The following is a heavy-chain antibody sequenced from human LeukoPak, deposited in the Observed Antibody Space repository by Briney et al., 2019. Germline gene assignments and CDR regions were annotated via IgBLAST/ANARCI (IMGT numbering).Heavy chain of an antibody. CDR2: ISSSSSYI. CDR3: ARGPWLVSDITSFDY. Sequence: GGSLRLSCAASGFTFSSYSMNWVRQAPGKGLEWVSSISSSSSYIYYADSVKGRFTISRDNAKNSLYLQMNSLRHEDTAVYYCARGPWLVSDITSFDYWGQGTLVTVSS. J-gene: IGHJ4*02. D-gene: IGHD5-18*01. CDR1: GFTFSSYS. V-gene: IGHV3-21*01.